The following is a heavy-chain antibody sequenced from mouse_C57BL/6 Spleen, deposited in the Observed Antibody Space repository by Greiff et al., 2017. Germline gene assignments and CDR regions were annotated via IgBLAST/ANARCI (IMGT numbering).Heavy chain of an antibody. V-gene: IGHV1-15*01. J-gene: IGHJ4*01. CDR2: IDPETGGT. Sequence: VQLQQPGAELVRPGASVTLSCKASGYTFTDYEMHWVKQTPVHGLEWIGAIDPETGGTAYNQKFKGKAILTADKSSSTAYMELRSLTSEDSAVYYCTRGDSSGSDAMDYWGQGTSVTVSS. D-gene: IGHD3-2*02. CDR3: TRGDSSGSDAMDY. CDR1: GYTFTDYE.